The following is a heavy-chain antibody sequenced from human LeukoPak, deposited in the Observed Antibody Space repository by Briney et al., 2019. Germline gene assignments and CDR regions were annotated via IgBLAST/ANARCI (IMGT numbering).Heavy chain of an antibody. V-gene: IGHV4-34*01. D-gene: IGHD3-22*01. CDR3: ARGPRALSGYYYLFGFDP. Sequence: PSETLSLTCAVYGGSFSGYYWSWIRQPPGKGLEWIGEINHSGSTNYNPSLKSRVTISVDTSKNQFSLKLSSVTAADTAVYYCARGPRALSGYYYLFGFDPWGQGTLVTASS. CDR1: GGSFSGYY. CDR2: INHSGST. J-gene: IGHJ5*02.